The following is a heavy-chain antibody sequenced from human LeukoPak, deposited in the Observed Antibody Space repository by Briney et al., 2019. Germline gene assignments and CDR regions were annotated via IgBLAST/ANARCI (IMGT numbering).Heavy chain of an antibody. V-gene: IGHV3-21*04. D-gene: IGHD6-6*01. CDR1: GFTFSSYN. J-gene: IGHJ5*02. CDR3: ARDLLSASSSARFDP. CDR2: ISTSSSYI. Sequence: TGGSLRLSCAASGFTFSSYNMNWVRQAPGKGLEWVSFISTSSSYIYYADSVKGRFTISRDNARNSLYLQMNSLRVEDTAVYYCARDLLSASSSARFDPWGQGTLVTVSS.